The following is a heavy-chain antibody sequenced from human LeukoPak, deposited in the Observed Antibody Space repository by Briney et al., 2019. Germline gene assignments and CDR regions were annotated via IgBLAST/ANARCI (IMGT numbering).Heavy chain of an antibody. D-gene: IGHD2-8*01. V-gene: IGHV3-53*01. CDR3: ARALIGYYFDY. CDR2: IYSDGRT. Sequence: GGSLRLSCAASGFTVSDNYMSWVRQAPGKGLEWVSIIYSDGRTYYADSVQGRFTISRDNSKNSLYLQMNSLRAEDTAVYYCARALIGYYFDYWGQGTLVTVSS. J-gene: IGHJ4*02. CDR1: GFTVSDNY.